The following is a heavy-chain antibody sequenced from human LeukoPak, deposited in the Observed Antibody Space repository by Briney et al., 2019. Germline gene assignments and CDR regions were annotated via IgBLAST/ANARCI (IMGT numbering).Heavy chain of an antibody. Sequence: SQTLSLTCTVSRGSISSGNYYWSWIRQPAGKGLEWIGRFHTRGNTNDNPSLKSRVIISVDTSKNQFSLKLNSVTAADTAVYYCARISSSNWYNERGAFDVWGQGTMVTVSS. J-gene: IGHJ3*01. CDR2: FHTRGNT. V-gene: IGHV4-61*02. CDR3: ARISSSNWYNERGAFDV. D-gene: IGHD6-13*01. CDR1: RGSISSGNYY.